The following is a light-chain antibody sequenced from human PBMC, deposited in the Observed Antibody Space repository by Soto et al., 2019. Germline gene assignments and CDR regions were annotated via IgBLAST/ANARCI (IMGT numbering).Light chain of an antibody. V-gene: IGKV4-1*01. Sequence: DIVMTQSPDSLAVSLGERATINCESSQSVLFTSNNKNYLAWYQQKPGQPPKLLLSWASARESGVPERFSGSGSGTLFTRSISSLQVEDVAVDYCQEYYTLPLTFGGGTKVEIK. CDR2: WAS. CDR1: QSVLFTSNNKNY. J-gene: IGKJ4*01. CDR3: QEYYTLPLT.